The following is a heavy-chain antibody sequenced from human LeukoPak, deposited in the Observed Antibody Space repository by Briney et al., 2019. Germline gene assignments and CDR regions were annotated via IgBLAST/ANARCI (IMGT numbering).Heavy chain of an antibody. CDR3: ARGYYGSGSHINDAFDI. J-gene: IGHJ3*02. D-gene: IGHD3-10*01. CDR2: MSPNSGNT. CDR1: GYTFISYD. V-gene: IGHV1-8*01. Sequence: ASVKVSCKASGYTFISYDINWVRQATGQGLEWMGWMSPNSGNTGYAQKFQGKVTITRSTSISTAYMELSRLRSDDTAVYYCARGYYGSGSHINDAFDIWGQGTMVTVSS.